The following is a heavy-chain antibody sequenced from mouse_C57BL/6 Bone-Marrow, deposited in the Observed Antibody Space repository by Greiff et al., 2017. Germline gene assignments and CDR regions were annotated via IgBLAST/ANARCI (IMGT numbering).Heavy chain of an antibody. Sequence: QVQLQQPGAELVKPGASVKMSCKASGYTFTSYWITWVKQRPGQGLEWIGDIYPGSGSTNYNEKFKSKATLTVDTSSSTAYMQLSSLTSEDSAVYYCARDIYYGNDPYFDYWGQGTTLTVSS. V-gene: IGHV1-55*01. CDR2: IYPGSGST. CDR1: GYTFTSYW. D-gene: IGHD2-2*01. J-gene: IGHJ2*01. CDR3: ARDIYYGNDPYFDY.